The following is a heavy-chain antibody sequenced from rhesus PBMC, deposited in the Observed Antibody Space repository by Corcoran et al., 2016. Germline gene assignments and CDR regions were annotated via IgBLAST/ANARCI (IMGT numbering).Heavy chain of an antibody. CDR1: GGSISSSY. J-gene: IGHJ4*01. D-gene: IGHD1-20*01. CDR2: IYGSGSSP. CDR3: ASDPAGTNLDY. Sequence: QLQLQESGPGLVKPSETLSVTCAVSGGSISSSYWSWIRQAPGKGLVWSWDIYGSGSSPNYNPSLKSRVTLSVDTSKNQLSLKLSSVTAADTAVYYCASDPAGTNLDYWGQGVLVTVSS. V-gene: IGHV4-169*02.